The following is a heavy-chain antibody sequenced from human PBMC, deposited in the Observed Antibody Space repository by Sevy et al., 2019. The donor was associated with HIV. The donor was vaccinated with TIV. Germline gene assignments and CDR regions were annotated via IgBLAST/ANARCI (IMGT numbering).Heavy chain of an antibody. CDR1: GFTFSSYS. Sequence: GGSLRLSCAASGFTFSSYSMNWVRQAPGKGLEWVSYISSSSSTIYYADSVKGRFTISRDNAKNSLYLQMNSLRAEDTAVYYCARDPYCSSTSCPVYYMDVWGKGTTVTVSS. V-gene: IGHV3-48*01. CDR2: ISSSSSTI. J-gene: IGHJ6*03. CDR3: ARDPYCSSTSCPVYYMDV. D-gene: IGHD2-2*01.